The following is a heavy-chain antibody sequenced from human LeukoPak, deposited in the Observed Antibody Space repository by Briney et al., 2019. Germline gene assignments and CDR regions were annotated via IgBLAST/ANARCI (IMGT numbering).Heavy chain of an antibody. Sequence: SVKVSCKTSGFTFGTSAVQWMRQARGQRLEWIGWIVVGSGNTGYAQKFQERVSITRDMYTSTAYMELNSLRSEDTAVYYCAAHRSAGWLTDYWGQGTLVTVSS. CDR3: AAHRSAGWLTDY. CDR1: GFTFGTSA. J-gene: IGHJ4*02. CDR2: IVVGSGNT. V-gene: IGHV1-58*01. D-gene: IGHD3-22*01.